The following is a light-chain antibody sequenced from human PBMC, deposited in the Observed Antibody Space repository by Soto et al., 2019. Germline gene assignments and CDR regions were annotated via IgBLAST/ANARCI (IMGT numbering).Light chain of an antibody. V-gene: IGKV1-5*01. CDR3: QQYNSYSSIT. Sequence: DIQMTQSPSTLPASVGDRVTITCRASQSISSWLAWYQQKPGKAPKLLIYDASSLESGVPSRFSGSGSGTEFTLTISSLQPDDFATYYCQQYNSYSSITFGQGTRLEIK. CDR2: DAS. J-gene: IGKJ5*01. CDR1: QSISSW.